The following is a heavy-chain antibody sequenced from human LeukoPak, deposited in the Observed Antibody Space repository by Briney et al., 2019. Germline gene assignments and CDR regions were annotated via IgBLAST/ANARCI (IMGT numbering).Heavy chain of an antibody. Sequence: GGSLRLSCAASGFTFSSYAMSWVRQAPGKGLEWVSAISGSGGSTYYADSVKGRFTISRDNSKNTLYLQMNSLRAEDTAVYYCAKDGSGDGAYSSDYYWGQGTLVTVSS. CDR2: ISGSGGST. CDR3: AKDGSGDGAYSSDYY. V-gene: IGHV3-23*01. CDR1: GFTFSSYA. J-gene: IGHJ4*02. D-gene: IGHD3-10*01.